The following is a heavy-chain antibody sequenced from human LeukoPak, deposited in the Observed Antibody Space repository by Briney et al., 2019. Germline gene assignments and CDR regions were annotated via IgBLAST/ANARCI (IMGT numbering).Heavy chain of an antibody. CDR2: ISGSGGST. Sequence: PGGSLRLSCAASAFTFRSYAMSCVRQAGGERLEWVSAISGSGGSTYYADSVKGRFTISRDNSKNTLYLQMSSLRAEDTAVYYCAKPKDNSLYCFDYWGQGTLVTVSS. J-gene: IGHJ4*02. CDR1: AFTFRSYA. D-gene: IGHD1-20*01. V-gene: IGHV3-23*01. CDR3: AKPKDNSLYCFDY.